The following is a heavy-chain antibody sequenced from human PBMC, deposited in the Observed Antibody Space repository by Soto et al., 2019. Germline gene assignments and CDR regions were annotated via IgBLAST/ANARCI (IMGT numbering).Heavy chain of an antibody. D-gene: IGHD2-21*02. V-gene: IGHV4-4*07. Sequence: PSETLSLTCTVSGGSISSYYWSWIRQPAGKGLEWIGRIYTSGSTNYNPSLKSRVTMSVDTSKNQFSLKLGSVTAADTAVYYCARDSPKYCGGDCYQYYYYYYGMDVWGQGTTVTVSS. CDR3: ARDSPKYCGGDCYQYYYYYYGMDV. CDR1: GGSISSYY. CDR2: IYTSGST. J-gene: IGHJ6*02.